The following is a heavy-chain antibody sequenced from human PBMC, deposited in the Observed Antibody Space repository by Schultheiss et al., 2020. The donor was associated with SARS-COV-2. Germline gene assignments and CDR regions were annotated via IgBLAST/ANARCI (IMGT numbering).Heavy chain of an antibody. CDR1: GGSFSDYF. CDR3: ARVGTPYSSGWTWFDP. CDR2: IYYSGST. V-gene: IGHV4-34*09. Sequence: SETLSLTCAVYGGSFSDYFWSWIRQPPGKGLEWIGYIYYSGSTYYNPSLKSRVTMSVDTSKNQFSLKLTSVTAADTAVYYCARVGTPYSSGWTWFDPWGQGTLVTVSS. J-gene: IGHJ5*02. D-gene: IGHD6-19*01.